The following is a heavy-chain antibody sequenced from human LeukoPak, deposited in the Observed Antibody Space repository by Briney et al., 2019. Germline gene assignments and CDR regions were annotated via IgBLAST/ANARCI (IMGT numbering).Heavy chain of an antibody. CDR3: AQDRAWGSYAY. V-gene: IGHV3-23*01. CDR1: GFTFSNYG. CDR2: SASTGRT. J-gene: IGHJ4*02. Sequence: GWSLRLSCAASGFTFSNYGMNWVRQAPGRGLEWASGSASTGRTYYADSVKGRFTIYRDNSKNTLYLQMNSLRAEDTAVYYCAQDRAWGSYAYWGQGALVTVSS. D-gene: IGHD1-26*01.